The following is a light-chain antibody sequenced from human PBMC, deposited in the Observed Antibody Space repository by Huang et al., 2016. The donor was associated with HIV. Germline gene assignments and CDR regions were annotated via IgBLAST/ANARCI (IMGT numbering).Light chain of an antibody. V-gene: IGKV1-27*01. CDR2: GAS. CDR1: QFIDDY. CDR3: QKYNSVPRT. Sequence: DIQMTQSPSSLSASVGARATITCRASQFIDDYLAWYKQKPGRVPSLLIYGASILQSGGPSRFSGSGSGTNFTLTIASLQPDDVASYYCQKYNSVPRTFGQGTKVEI. J-gene: IGKJ1*01.